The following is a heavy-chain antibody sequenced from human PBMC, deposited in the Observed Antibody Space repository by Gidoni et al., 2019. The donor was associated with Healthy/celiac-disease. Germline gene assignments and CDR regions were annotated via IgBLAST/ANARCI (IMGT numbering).Heavy chain of an antibody. V-gene: IGHV3-21*01. J-gene: IGHJ6*02. CDR1: AFTFSSYS. CDR2: ISSSSSYI. CDR3: ARDRGDGPPEGMDV. Sequence: EVQLVESGGGLVKPGGSLRLSCAASAFTFSSYSMNWVRQAPGKGLEWVSSISSSSSYIYYADSVKGRFTISRDNAKNSLYLQMNSLRAEDTAVYYCARDRGDGPPEGMDVWGQGTTVTVSS.